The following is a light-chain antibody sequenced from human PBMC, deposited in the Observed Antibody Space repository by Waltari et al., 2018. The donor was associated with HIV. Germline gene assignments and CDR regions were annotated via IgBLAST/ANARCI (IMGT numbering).Light chain of an antibody. Sequence: SYELTQPPSVSVSPGQPARLTCSGYALPTQYAYWYQQKPGQAPVLVIYKDSERPPGIPERFSGSSSGTTVTLTISGVQAEDEADYYCQAADSSGTYKGNWVFGGGTKLTVL. CDR1: ALPTQY. CDR3: QAADSSGTYKGNWV. CDR2: KDS. J-gene: IGLJ3*02. V-gene: IGLV3-25*03.